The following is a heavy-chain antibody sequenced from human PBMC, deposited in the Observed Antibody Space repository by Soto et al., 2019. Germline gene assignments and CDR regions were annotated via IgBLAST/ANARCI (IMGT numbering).Heavy chain of an antibody. Sequence: QVQLVQSGAEVKKPGASVKVSCKASGYTFTSYGISWVRQAPGQGLEWMGWMGTYNGNTDYGQKXXARXXXTTETPKRTAXXEXRXXRSDATAVYYCARVRAELGYCSGGSCLPYYYGMDVWGQGTTVTVSS. D-gene: IGHD2-15*01. CDR3: ARVRAELGYCSGGSCLPYYYGMDV. CDR1: GYTFTSYG. V-gene: IGHV1-18*01. CDR2: MGTYNGNT. J-gene: IGHJ6*02.